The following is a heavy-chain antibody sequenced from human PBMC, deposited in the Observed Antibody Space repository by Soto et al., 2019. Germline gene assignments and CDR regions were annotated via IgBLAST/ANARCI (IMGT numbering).Heavy chain of an antibody. V-gene: IGHV3-49*03. J-gene: IGHJ4*02. CDR3: TRDARPYNWNDAGDY. D-gene: IGHD1-20*01. CDR1: GFTFGDYA. CDR2: IRSKAYGGTT. Sequence: GGSLRLSCTASGFTFGDYAMSWFRQAPGKGLEWVGFIRSKAYGGTTEYAASVKGRFTISRDDSKSIAYLQMNSLKTEDTAVYYCTRDARPYNWNDAGDYWGQGTLVTVSS.